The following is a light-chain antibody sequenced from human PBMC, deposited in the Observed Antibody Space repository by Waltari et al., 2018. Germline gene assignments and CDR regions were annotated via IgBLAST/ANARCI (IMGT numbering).Light chain of an antibody. V-gene: IGKV1-27*01. J-gene: IGKJ1*01. CDR1: QGINNY. Sequence: DMQMSHSPLSLYASVQDRVTITCRASQGINNYLAWYQQKPGKVPNVLIYDASTLQSGVPSRFSGSGSGTDFTLTISSLQPEDVATYYCQKYNSAPWTFGQGTKVEIK. CDR3: QKYNSAPWT. CDR2: DAS.